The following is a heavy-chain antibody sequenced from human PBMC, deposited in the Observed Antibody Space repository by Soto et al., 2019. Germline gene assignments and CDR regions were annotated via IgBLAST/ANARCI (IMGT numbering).Heavy chain of an antibody. V-gene: IGHV3-33*01. CDR1: GFTFSNYG. D-gene: IGHD3-10*01. CDR3: ARDDEYSGNGMDV. J-gene: IGHJ6*02. Sequence: QVRLVESGGGVVQPGRSLRLSCAASGFTFSNYGMHWVRQAPGKGLEWVAVILNDGSNRYHADSVKDRFTNTRDNSKNTLYLQINSRRAEDTTVYYCARDDEYSGNGMDVWGQGTTVTVS. CDR2: ILNDGSNR.